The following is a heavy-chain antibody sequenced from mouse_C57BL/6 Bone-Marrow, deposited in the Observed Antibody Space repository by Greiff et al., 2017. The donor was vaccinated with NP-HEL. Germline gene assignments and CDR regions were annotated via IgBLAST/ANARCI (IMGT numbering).Heavy chain of an antibody. J-gene: IGHJ2*01. CDR2: INPGSGGT. Sequence: QVQLQQSGAELVRPGTSVKVSCKASGYAFTNYLIEWVKQRPGQGLEWIGEINPGSGGTNYNEKFKGKATLTADKSSSTAYMQLSSLTSEDSAVYGCARWACYDYGGGPFDFGDRGNTLTVS. CDR1: GYAFTNYL. D-gene: IGHD2-4*01. V-gene: IGHV1-54*01. CDR3: ARWACYDYGGGPFDF.